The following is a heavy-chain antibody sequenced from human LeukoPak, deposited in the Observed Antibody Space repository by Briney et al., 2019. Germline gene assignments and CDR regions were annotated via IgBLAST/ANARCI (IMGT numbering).Heavy chain of an antibody. CDR2: ISSSGYTI. J-gene: IGHJ4*02. CDR3: ARHLRGYSSSGTAY. V-gene: IGHV3-48*03. Sequence: GGSLRLSCAASGFTFSSYEMNWVRQAPGKGLECVSYISSSGYTIYYADSVKGRFTISRDNAKNSLSLQMNSLRAEDTAVYYCARHLRGYSSSGTAYWGQGTLVTVSS. CDR1: GFTFSSYE. D-gene: IGHD6-13*01.